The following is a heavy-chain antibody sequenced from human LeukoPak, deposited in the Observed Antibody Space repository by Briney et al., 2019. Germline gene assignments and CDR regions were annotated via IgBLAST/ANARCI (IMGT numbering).Heavy chain of an antibody. CDR3: ARDQAGEERDY. CDR2: IRSSSSNM. V-gene: IGHV3-48*04. D-gene: IGHD7-27*01. J-gene: IGHJ4*02. Sequence: PGGSLRLPCVASGFTFSSYSMNWFRQAPGMRLEWIAYIRSSSSNMNYADSVKGRFTISRDDAKNSLYLQMNSLRVEDTAVYYCARDQAGEERDYWGQGTLVTVSS. CDR1: GFTFSSYS.